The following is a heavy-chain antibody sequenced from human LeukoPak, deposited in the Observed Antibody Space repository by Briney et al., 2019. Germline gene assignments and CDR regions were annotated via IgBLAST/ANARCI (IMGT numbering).Heavy chain of an antibody. CDR1: GFTFSSYE. CDR3: AREGGTTVKITFDY. V-gene: IGHV3-48*03. CDR2: ISSSGSTI. J-gene: IGHJ4*02. Sequence: LPGGSLRLSCAASGFTFSSYEMNWVRQAPGKGLEWVSYISSSGSTIYYADSVKGRFTISRDNAKNSLYLQMNSPRDEDTAVYYCAREGGTTVKITFDYWGQGTLVTVSS. D-gene: IGHD4-17*01.